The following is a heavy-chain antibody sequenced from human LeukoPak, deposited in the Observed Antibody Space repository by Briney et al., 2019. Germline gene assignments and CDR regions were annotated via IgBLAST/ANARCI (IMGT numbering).Heavy chain of an antibody. J-gene: IGHJ3*02. V-gene: IGHV3-33*08. CDR3: ARPGGNVNAFDI. CDR2: IWYDGSNK. CDR1: GFTFSSYA. Sequence: PGGSLRLSCAASGFTFSSYAMHWVRQAPGKGLEWVAVIWYDGSNKYYADSVKGRFTISRDNSKNTLYLQMNSLRAEDTAVYYCARPGGNVNAFDIWGQGTMVTVSS. D-gene: IGHD4-23*01.